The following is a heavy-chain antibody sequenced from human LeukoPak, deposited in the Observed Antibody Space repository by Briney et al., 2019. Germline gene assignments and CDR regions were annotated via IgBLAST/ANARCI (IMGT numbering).Heavy chain of an antibody. CDR2: IYTSGGT. D-gene: IGHD4-23*01. V-gene: IGHV4-4*09. CDR3: ARGGKATVVTM. CDR1: GDSISSYY. Sequence: SETLSLTCTVSGDSISSYYWSWIRQPPGKGLEWIGYIYTSGGTNYIPSLKGRVTISIDTSKNQFSLKLSSVTAADTAVYYCARGGKATVVTMWGQGILVTVSS. J-gene: IGHJ4*02.